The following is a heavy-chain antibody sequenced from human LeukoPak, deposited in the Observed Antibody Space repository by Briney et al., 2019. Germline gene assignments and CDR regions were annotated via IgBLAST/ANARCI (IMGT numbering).Heavy chain of an antibody. CDR3: ARVEMATIDY. V-gene: IGHV3-48*03. CDR2: ISSSGSTI. D-gene: IGHD5-24*01. Sequence: GGSLRLSCAASGFTFNSYEMNWVRQAPGKGLEWVSYISSSGSTIYYADSVKGRFTISRDNAKNSLYLQMNSLRAEDTAVYYCARVEMATIDYWGQGTLVTVSS. CDR1: GFTFNSYE. J-gene: IGHJ4*02.